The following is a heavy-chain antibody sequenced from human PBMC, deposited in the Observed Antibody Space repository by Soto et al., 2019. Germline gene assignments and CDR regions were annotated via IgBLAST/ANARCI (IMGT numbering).Heavy chain of an antibody. CDR2: INPTGSP. V-gene: IGHV4-34*01. CDR1: GGSLTGYY. D-gene: IGHD6-19*01. J-gene: IGHJ3*02. Sequence: SETLSLTCVVYGGSLTGYYWSWIRQPPGRGLEWIGEINPTGSPKYNPSPMSRVTISVDTSKNQFSMKLSSVTAADTAVFYCARSREQWLVDAFDIWGQGTMVTVSS. CDR3: ARSREQWLVDAFDI.